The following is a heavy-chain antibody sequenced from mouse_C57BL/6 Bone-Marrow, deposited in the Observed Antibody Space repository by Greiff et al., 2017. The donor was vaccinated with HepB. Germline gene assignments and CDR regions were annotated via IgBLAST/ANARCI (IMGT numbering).Heavy chain of an antibody. D-gene: IGHD1-1*02. CDR2: IDPETGGT. Sequence: QVQLQQSGAALVRPGASVTLSCKASGYTFPDYEMHWVKQTPVHGLEWIGAIDPETGGTAYNQKFKGKAILTADKSSSTAYMELSSLTSEDSAVYCRTRYGPDYYAMDYWGQGTSVTVSS. CDR3: TRYGPDYYAMDY. CDR1: GYTFPDYE. V-gene: IGHV1-15*01. J-gene: IGHJ4*01.